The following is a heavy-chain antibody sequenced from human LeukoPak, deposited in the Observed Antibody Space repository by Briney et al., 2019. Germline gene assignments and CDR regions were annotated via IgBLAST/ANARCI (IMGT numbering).Heavy chain of an antibody. CDR2: ISAYNGNT. Sequence: ASVKVSCKASGYTFTSYGISWVRQAPGQGLEWMGWISAYNGNTNYAQKLQGRVTMTTDTSTSTAYMELRSLRSDDTAVYYCARSGNYDFWSGYRAKFDYWGQGTLVTVSS. J-gene: IGHJ4*02. CDR1: GYTFTSYG. CDR3: ARSGNYDFWSGYRAKFDY. V-gene: IGHV1-18*01. D-gene: IGHD3-3*01.